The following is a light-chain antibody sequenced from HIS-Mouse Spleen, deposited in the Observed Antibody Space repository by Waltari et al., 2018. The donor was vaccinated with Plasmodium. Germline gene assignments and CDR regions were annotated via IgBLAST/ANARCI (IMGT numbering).Light chain of an antibody. V-gene: IGLV3-27*01. CDR3: YSAADNNRV. Sequence: SYELTQPSSVSVSPGQTARITCAGDVLAKQYARWFQQKPGQAPVRVIYKDSERPSGIPERFSGSSSGTTVTLTISGAQVEDEADYYCYSAADNNRVFGGGTKLTVL. J-gene: IGLJ3*02. CDR2: KDS. CDR1: VLAKQY.